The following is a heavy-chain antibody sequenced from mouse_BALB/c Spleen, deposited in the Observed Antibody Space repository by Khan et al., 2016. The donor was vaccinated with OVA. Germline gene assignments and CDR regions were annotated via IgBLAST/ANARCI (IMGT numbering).Heavy chain of an antibody. CDR3: TRIYRSDFDY. J-gene: IGHJ2*01. V-gene: IGHV1-20*02. Sequence: DVELQESGPELVRPGASVKISCKASGYSFTGYFMNWVMQSHGKSLEWIGRINPHIGETFYNQRFKDKATLTVDESSSTAHMEVRSLASEDSAVYYCTRIYRSDFDYWGQGTTLTVSS. D-gene: IGHD1-1*01. CDR1: GYSFTGYF. CDR2: INPHIGET.